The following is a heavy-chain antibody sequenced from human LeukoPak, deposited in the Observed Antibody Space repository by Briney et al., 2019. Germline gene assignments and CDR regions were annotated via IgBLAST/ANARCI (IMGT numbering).Heavy chain of an antibody. CDR2: ISGSGGST. V-gene: IGHV3-23*01. CDR3: AGKYGGTLDY. CDR1: GFTFSSYA. D-gene: IGHD4-23*01. Sequence: GGSLRLSCAASGFTFSSYAMSWVRQAPGKELEWVSAISGSGGSTYYADSVKGRFTISRDNSKNTLYLQMNSLRAEDTAVYYCAGKYGGTLDYWGQGTLVTVSS. J-gene: IGHJ4*02.